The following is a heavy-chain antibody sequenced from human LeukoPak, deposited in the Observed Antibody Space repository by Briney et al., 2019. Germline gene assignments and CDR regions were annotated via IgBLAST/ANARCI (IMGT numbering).Heavy chain of an antibody. CDR3: ARDHSSSCQLLDY. D-gene: IGHD6-13*01. J-gene: IGHJ4*02. CDR2: ISAYNGDT. V-gene: IGHV1-18*01. Sequence: ASVKVPCKASGYTFTSYAMNWVRQAPGQGLEWMGWISAYNGDTNYAQKFQGRFTMTTDTSTSTANMELRSLRSDDTAVYYCARDHSSSCQLLDYWGQGTLVTISS. CDR1: GYTFTSYA.